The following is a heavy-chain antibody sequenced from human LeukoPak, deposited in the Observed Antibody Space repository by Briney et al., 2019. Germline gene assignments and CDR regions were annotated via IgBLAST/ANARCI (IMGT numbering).Heavy chain of an antibody. D-gene: IGHD1-26*01. CDR2: IVGSGGST. V-gene: IGHV3-23*01. CDR1: GFTFTTYA. CDR3: VRAPSGGYDY. Sequence: GGSLRLSCAASGFTFTTYAMNWVRQAPGKGLEWVSGIVGSGGSTYYADSVKGRFTTSRDNTKNTLYLQMSSLRVEDTAIYYCVRAPSGGYDYWGQGTLVTVSS. J-gene: IGHJ4*02.